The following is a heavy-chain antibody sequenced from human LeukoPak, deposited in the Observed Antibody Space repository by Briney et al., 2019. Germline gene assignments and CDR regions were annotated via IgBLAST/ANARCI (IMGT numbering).Heavy chain of an antibody. CDR2: INHSGST. J-gene: IGHJ6*03. CDR1: GGSFSGYY. CDR3: AKSPQKKNYYYYYYMDV. V-gene: IGHV4-34*01. Sequence: SETLSLTCAVYGGSFSGYYWSWIRQPPGKGLEWIGEINHSGSTNYNPSLKSRVTISVDASKNQFSLKLSSETAADTAVYYCAKSPQKKNYYYYYYMDVWGKGTTVTVSS.